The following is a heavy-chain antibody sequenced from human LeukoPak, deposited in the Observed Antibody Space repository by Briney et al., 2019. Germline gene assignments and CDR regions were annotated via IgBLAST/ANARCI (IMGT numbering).Heavy chain of an antibody. D-gene: IGHD2-2*01. CDR1: GFSFSRYG. Sequence: GGSLRLSCAASGFSFSRYGMKWVRQAPGKGLEWLSYIRSSDSTTYYADSVKGRFTISRDNAKNSLYLQMDSLRVEDTAVYYCARDCLYCSSTSASSYYYMDVWGKGTTVTVSS. CDR2: IRSSDSTT. CDR3: ARDCLYCSSTSASSYYYMDV. V-gene: IGHV3-48*04. J-gene: IGHJ6*03.